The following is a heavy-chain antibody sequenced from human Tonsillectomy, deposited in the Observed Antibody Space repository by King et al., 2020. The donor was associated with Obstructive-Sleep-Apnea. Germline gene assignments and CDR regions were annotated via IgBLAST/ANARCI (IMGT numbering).Heavy chain of an antibody. CDR3: AHRRRFRDYFDY. V-gene: IGHV2-5*02. J-gene: IGHJ4*02. CDR1: GFSLSTSGVG. Sequence: TLKESGPTLVKPTQTLTLTCTFSGFSLSTSGVGVGWIRQPPGKALEWLALIYWDDDNRYRPSLKSRLTITKDTSKNQVVLTMTNMDPVDTATYYCAHRRRFRDYFDYWGQGTLVTVAT. CDR2: IYWDDDN. D-gene: IGHD3-10*01.